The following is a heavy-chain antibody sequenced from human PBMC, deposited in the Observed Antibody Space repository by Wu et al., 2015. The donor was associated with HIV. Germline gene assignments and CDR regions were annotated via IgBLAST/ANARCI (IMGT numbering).Heavy chain of an antibody. CDR3: ARDQNLRDMYYDSSGYYYYYYGMDV. CDR2: IIPIFGTA. CDR1: GGTFSSYA. J-gene: IGHJ6*02. Sequence: QVQLVQSGAEVKKPGSSVKVSCKASGGTFSSYAISWVRQAPGQGLEWMGRIIPIFGTANYAQKFQGRVTITADESTSTAYMELSSLRSEDTAVYYCARDQNLRDMYYDSSGYYYYYYGMDVWGQGTTGHRLL. D-gene: IGHD3-22*01. V-gene: IGHV1-69*13.